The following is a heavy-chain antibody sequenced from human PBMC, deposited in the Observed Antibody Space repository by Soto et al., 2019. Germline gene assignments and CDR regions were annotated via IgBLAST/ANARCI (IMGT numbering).Heavy chain of an antibody. D-gene: IGHD6-13*01. J-gene: IGHJ6*03. CDR3: ARSAGDYYYYMDV. Sequence: ASVKVSCEASGYSFAGNYRHWVRQAPGQGLEWMGWINPNSGGTNYAQKFQGWVTMTRDTSISTAYMELSRLRSDDTAVYYCARSAGDYYYYMDVWGKGTTVTVSS. V-gene: IGHV1-2*04. CDR1: GYSFAGNY. CDR2: INPNSGGT.